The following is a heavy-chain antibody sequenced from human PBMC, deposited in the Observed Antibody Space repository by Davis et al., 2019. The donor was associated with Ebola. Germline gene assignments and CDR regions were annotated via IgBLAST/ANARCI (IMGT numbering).Heavy chain of an antibody. CDR1: GFTFSSYA. CDR2: ISYDGSNK. CDR3: ARAKGTKYSSSWYFDY. D-gene: IGHD6-13*01. V-gene: IGHV3-30-3*01. Sequence: GESLKISCAASGFTFSSYAMHWVRQAPGKGLEWVAVISYDGSNKYYADSVKGRFTISRDNSKNTLYLQMNSLRAEDTAVYYCARAKGTKYSSSWYFDYWGQGTLVTVSS. J-gene: IGHJ4*02.